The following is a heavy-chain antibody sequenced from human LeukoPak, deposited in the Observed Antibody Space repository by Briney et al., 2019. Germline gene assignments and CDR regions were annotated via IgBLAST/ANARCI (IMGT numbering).Heavy chain of an antibody. CDR1: GGTFSSYA. D-gene: IGHD6-6*01. CDR3: ARDRPPERYSSSPQYYYYMDV. J-gene: IGHJ6*03. CDR2: IIPIFGTA. Sequence: SVKVSCKASGGTFSSYAISWVRQAPGQGLEWMGGIIPIFGTANYAQKFQGRVTITADESTSTAYMELSSLRSEDTAVYYCARDRPPERYSSSPQYYYYMDVWGKGTTVTVSS. V-gene: IGHV1-69*13.